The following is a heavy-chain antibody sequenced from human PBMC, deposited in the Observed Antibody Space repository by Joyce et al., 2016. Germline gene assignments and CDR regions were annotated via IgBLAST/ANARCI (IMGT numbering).Heavy chain of an antibody. CDR2: ISGSGGST. D-gene: IGHD3-22*01. Sequence: EVQLLESGGGLVQPGGYLRLSCGDSGCTFSSYAMSWGRQAPGKGLEWVSAISGSGGSTYYADSVKGRFTISRDNSKNTLYLQMNSLRAEDTDVYYCAKATITMIVVVILDYWGQGTLVTVSS. CDR1: GCTFSSYA. J-gene: IGHJ4*02. CDR3: AKATITMIVVVILDY. V-gene: IGHV3-23*01.